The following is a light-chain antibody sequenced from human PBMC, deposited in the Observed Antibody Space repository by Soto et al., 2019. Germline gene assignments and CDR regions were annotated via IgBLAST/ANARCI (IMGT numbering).Light chain of an antibody. CDR3: QQYGNSPPIT. V-gene: IGKV3-15*01. Sequence: EIVRTQSPATLSVSQAERATLSCRASQSVSSNLAWYQKKPGQAPRLLIYGASTRATGIPARFSGSGSGTEFTLTISRLEPEDFAVYYCQQYGNSPPITFGGGAKVDNK. J-gene: IGKJ4*01. CDR1: QSVSSN. CDR2: GAS.